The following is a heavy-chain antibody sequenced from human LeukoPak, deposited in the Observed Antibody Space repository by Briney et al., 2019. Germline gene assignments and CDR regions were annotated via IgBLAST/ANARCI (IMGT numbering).Heavy chain of an antibody. CDR2: IIPIFGTA. CDR3: ARDGLPYYDSSGYYYFDY. Sequence: SVKVSCKASGGTFSSYAISWVRQAPGQGLEWMGGIIPIFGTANYAQKFQGRVTITADESTSTAYMELSSLRSEDTVVYYCARDGLPYYDSSGYYYFDYWGQGTLVTVSS. D-gene: IGHD3-22*01. CDR1: GGTFSSYA. J-gene: IGHJ4*02. V-gene: IGHV1-69*01.